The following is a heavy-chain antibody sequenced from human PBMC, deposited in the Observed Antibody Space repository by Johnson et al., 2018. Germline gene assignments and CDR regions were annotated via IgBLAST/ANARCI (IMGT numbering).Heavy chain of an antibody. CDR2: ISYDGSNK. D-gene: IGHD3-22*01. V-gene: IGHV3-30*18. CDR1: GFTFSSYG. Sequence: QVQLVQSGGGVVQPGRSLRLSCAASGFTFSSYGMHWVRQAPGKGLEWVAVISYDGSNKYYADSVKGRFTISRENAKNSLYLQMNSLRAGDTAVYYCAKARSYDSTYYYYMDVWGKGTTVTVSS. J-gene: IGHJ6*03. CDR3: AKARSYDSTYYYYMDV.